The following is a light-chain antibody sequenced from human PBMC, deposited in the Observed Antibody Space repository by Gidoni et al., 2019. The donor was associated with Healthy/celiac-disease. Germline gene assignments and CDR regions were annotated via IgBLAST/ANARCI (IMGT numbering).Light chain of an antibody. CDR2: EDN. J-gene: IGLJ3*02. V-gene: IGLV6-57*04. CDR1: SGSIASNY. CDR3: QSYDSSNWV. Sequence: HSVSESPGKTVTISCTRSSGSIASNYVQWYQQRPGSATTTVIYEDNQRPSGVPDRFSGSIDSSSNSASLTISGLKTEDEADYYCQSYDSSNWVFGGGTKLTVL.